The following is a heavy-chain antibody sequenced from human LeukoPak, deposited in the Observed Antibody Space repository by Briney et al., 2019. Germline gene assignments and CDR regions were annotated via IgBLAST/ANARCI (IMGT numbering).Heavy chain of an antibody. CDR2: INHSGST. CDR3: ARGALTWGYYGSGSSNYYFDY. J-gene: IGHJ4*02. CDR1: GGSFSGYY. D-gene: IGHD3-10*01. Sequence: PSETLSLTCAVYGGSFSGYYWSWLRQPPGKGLEWIGEINHSGSTNYNPSLKSRVTISVDTSKNQFSLKLSSVTAADTAVYYCARGALTWGYYGSGSSNYYFDYWGQGTLVTVSS. V-gene: IGHV4-34*01.